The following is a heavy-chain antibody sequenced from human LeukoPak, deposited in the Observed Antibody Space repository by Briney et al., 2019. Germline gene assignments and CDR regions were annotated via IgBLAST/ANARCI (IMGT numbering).Heavy chain of an antibody. J-gene: IGHJ4*02. CDR1: GFTVSANY. CDR2: IYADGST. V-gene: IGHV3-53*01. D-gene: IGHD3-22*01. CDR3: ARDIVALVAY. Sequence: GGSLRLSCAAFGFTVSANYTSWVRQAPGKGLEWVSVIYADGSTSYADSVKGRFIISRDTSKNTLYLQMHSLRAEDTAVYYCARDIVALVAYWGQGTLVTVSS.